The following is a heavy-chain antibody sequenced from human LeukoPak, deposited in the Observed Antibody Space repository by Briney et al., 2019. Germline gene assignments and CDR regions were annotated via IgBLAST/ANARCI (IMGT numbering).Heavy chain of an antibody. J-gene: IGHJ4*02. CDR3: ARRAHGYNVNYYFDS. Sequence: PSETLSLTCTVSGGSISSSSYYWGWIRQPPGKGLEWVGSIYYSGSTYYNPSLKSRVTISVDTSKNQFSLKLNSVTAADTAVYYCARRAHGYNVNYYFDSWGQGTLVTVSS. D-gene: IGHD5-24*01. V-gene: IGHV4-39*01. CDR2: IYYSGST. CDR1: GGSISSSSYY.